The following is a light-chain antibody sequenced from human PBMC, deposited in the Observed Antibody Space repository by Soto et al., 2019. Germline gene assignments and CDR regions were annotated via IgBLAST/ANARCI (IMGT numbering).Light chain of an antibody. CDR3: QQYYSDSTWT. CDR2: KAS. CDR1: QGISSC. J-gene: IGKJ1*01. Sequence: DIKMNQSPSTLPVSVGDRVTITCRASQGISSCLAWYQQKPVKAPKLLIYKASTLQSGVPSRFSGSGSGTEFTLTISSWQPDDFATYYCQQYYSDSTWTFGQGTKVDIK. V-gene: IGKV1-5*03.